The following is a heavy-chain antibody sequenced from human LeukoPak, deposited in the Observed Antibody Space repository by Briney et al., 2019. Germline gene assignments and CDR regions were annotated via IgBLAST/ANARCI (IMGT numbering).Heavy chain of an antibody. J-gene: IGHJ4*02. D-gene: IGHD3-10*01. Sequence: ASVKVSCKASGYTFTSYSMHWVRQAPGQGLEWMGIINPSGGSTSYAQKFQGRVTMTRDMSTSTVYMELSSLRSEDTAVYYCASGRWFGELDFDYWGQGTLVTVSS. CDR1: GYTFTSYS. CDR2: INPSGGST. V-gene: IGHV1-46*01. CDR3: ASGRWFGELDFDY.